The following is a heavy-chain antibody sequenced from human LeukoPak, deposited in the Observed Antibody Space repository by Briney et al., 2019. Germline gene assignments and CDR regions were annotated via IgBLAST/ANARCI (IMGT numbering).Heavy chain of an antibody. J-gene: IGHJ4*02. CDR1: GFTFSSYA. CDR2: ISYDGSNK. D-gene: IGHD3-10*01. Sequence: GRSLRLSCAASGFTFSSYAMHWVRQAPGKGLEWVAVISYDGSNKYYADSVKGRFTISRDNSKNTLYLQMNSLRAEDTAVYYCARELRERGSGCYYKRSFDYWGQGTLVTVS. CDR3: ARELRERGSGCYYKRSFDY. V-gene: IGHV3-30*04.